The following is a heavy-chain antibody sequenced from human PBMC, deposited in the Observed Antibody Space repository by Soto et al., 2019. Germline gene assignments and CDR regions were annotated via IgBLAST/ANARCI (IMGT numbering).Heavy chain of an antibody. V-gene: IGHV3-30*18. CDR3: AKDQLRWSRLFDN. CDR2: ISGDGSNK. CDR1: GFTFSTYA. Sequence: QVQLVESGGGVVQPGRSLRLSCAVSGFTFSTYAMHWVRQAPGKGLEWVAVISGDGSNKYYEDSVKGRFTISRDNSNSTLFLQRSGVKPEDTGVYYCAKDQLRWSRLFDNWGQGTLVTVSS. J-gene: IGHJ4*02. D-gene: IGHD2-8*01.